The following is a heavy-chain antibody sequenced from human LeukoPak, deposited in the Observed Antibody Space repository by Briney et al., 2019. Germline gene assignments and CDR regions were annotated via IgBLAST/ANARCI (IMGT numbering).Heavy chain of an antibody. D-gene: IGHD3-22*01. J-gene: IGHJ3*02. CDR3: AREGAADYYDSSGYYSGAFDI. Sequence: GGSLRLSCAASGFTVSSNYMSWVRQAPGKGLEWVSVIYSGGSTYYADSVKGRFTISRDNSKNTLYLQMNSLRAEDTAVYYCAREGAADYYDSSGYYSGAFDIWGQGTMVTVSS. V-gene: IGHV3-53*01. CDR2: IYSGGST. CDR1: GFTVSSNY.